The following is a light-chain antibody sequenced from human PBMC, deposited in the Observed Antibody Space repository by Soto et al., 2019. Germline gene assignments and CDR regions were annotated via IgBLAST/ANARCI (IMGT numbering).Light chain of an antibody. J-gene: IGKJ3*01. CDR3: QQYGGSAFT. V-gene: IGKV3-20*01. CDR2: GAS. CDR1: QSISNSY. Sequence: DIVLTQWPGTLSLSPGQRATLSCRASQSISNSYLAWYQQKPGQAPRLIIYGASRRETGVQDLFSGSGSQTEFTLIISRLEPEDFAVYYCQQYGGSAFTFGPGTKVDI.